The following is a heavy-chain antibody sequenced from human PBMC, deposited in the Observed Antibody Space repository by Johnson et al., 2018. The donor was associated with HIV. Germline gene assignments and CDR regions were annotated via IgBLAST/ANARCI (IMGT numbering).Heavy chain of an antibody. V-gene: IGHV3-33*01. D-gene: IGHD3-22*01. CDR2: IWYDGSNK. J-gene: IGHJ3*02. Sequence: QVQLVESGGGVVQPGGSLRLSSAASGFNFSSYGMHWVRQAPGKGLEWVAVIWYDGSNKYYADSVKGRFTISRDNSKNTLYLQMNSLRAEDTAVYSCARESGWGHDAFDIWGQGTMVIVSS. CDR1: GFNFSSYG. CDR3: ARESGWGHDAFDI.